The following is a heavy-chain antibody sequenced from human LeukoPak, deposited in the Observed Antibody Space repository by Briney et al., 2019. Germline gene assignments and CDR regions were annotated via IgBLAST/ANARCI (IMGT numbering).Heavy chain of an antibody. D-gene: IGHD3-10*01. Sequence: GGSLRLSCAASGFTFSSHAMHWVRQAPGKGLEWMAVMSYDGSHEYYADSVKGRFIISRDNSKKTLFLQMHSLRPEDTAVYYCAREQRGEVYFDYWGQGTLVTVSS. J-gene: IGHJ4*02. CDR3: AREQRGEVYFDY. CDR2: MSYDGSHE. CDR1: GFTFSSHA. V-gene: IGHV3-30*04.